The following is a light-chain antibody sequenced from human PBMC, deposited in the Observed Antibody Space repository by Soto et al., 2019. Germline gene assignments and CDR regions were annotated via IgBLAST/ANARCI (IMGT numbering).Light chain of an antibody. Sequence: QSALTQPPSASGSPGQSVTISCTGTSSDVGGYNYVSWYQQHPGKAPKLMIYEVSKRPSGVPDRFSGSTSGNTASLTVSGLQAEDEADYYCLLYYSGGAHVFGGGTKLTVL. J-gene: IGLJ2*01. CDR3: LLYYSGGAHV. V-gene: IGLV2-8*01. CDR1: SSDVGGYNY. CDR2: EVS.